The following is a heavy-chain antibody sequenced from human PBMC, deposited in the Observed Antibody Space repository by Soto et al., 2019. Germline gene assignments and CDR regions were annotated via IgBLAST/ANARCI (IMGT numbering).Heavy chain of an antibody. CDR2: MNPNSGNT. J-gene: IGHJ5*02. Sequence: ASVKVSCKAPGYTFTSYDINWVRQATGQGLEWMGWMNPNSGNTGYAQRFQGRVTMTRNTSISTAYMELSSLRSEDTAVYYCARGGSDVVVVAATSGPWGQGTLVTV. CDR1: GYTFTSYD. V-gene: IGHV1-8*01. CDR3: ARGGSDVVVVAATSGP. D-gene: IGHD2-15*01.